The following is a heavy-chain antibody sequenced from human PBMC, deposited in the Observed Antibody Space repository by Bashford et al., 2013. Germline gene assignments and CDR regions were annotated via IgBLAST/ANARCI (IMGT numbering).Heavy chain of an antibody. J-gene: IGHJ4*02. V-gene: IGHV1-8*01. CDR1: GYTLTSSD. D-gene: IGHD6-13*01. Sequence: VASVKVSCKASGYTLTSSDINWVRQATGQGLEWMGWMNPNSGNTGFAQKLQGRVTMTRNTSISTAYMELSSLRTEDTAVYFCVKGIAIRPRYFDYWGQGTLVTVSS. CDR3: VKGIAIRPRYFDY. CDR2: MNPNSGNT.